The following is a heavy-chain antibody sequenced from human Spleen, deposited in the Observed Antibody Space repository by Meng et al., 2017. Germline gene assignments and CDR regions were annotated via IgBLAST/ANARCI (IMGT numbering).Heavy chain of an antibody. D-gene: IGHD6-13*01. V-gene: IGHV3-30*04. CDR2: ISHDGSNK. CDR3: ARGEEQQLPDFDY. CDR1: GFTFSSYA. J-gene: IGHJ4*02. Sequence: GGSLRLSCAASGFTFSSYAMHWVRQAPGKGLEWVAVISHDGSNKYYADSVKGRFTISRDNSKNTLYLQMNSLRAEDTAVYYCARGEEQQLPDFDYWGQGTLVTVSS.